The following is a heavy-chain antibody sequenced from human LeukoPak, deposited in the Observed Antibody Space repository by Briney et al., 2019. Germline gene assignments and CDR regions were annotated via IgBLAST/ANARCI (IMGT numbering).Heavy chain of an antibody. D-gene: IGHD4-23*01. CDR3: ARLRWEQTGYSSDY. CDR2: ISGSGGST. V-gene: IGHV3-23*01. Sequence: PGGSLRLSCAASGFTFSSYEMNWVRQAPGKGLEWVSGISGSGGSTYYADSVKGRFTISRDNSKKTLYLQMNSLRAEDTAVFYCARLRWEQTGYSSDYWGQGTLVTVSS. CDR1: GFTFSSYE. J-gene: IGHJ4*02.